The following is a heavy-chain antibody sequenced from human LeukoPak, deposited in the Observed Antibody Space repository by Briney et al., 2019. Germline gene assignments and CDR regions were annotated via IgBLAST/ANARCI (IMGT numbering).Heavy chain of an antibody. CDR2: ISSSSSYI. CDR3: ARYEDEDGYSYQEGGY. V-gene: IGHV3-21*01. CDR1: GFTFSSYS. J-gene: IGHJ4*02. Sequence: PGGSLRLSCAASGFTFSSYSMNGVRQAPGKGLEWVSSISSSSSYIYYADSVKGRFTISRDNAKNSLYLQMNSLRAEDTAVYYCARYEDEDGYSYQEGGYWGQGTLVTVSS. D-gene: IGHD5-18*01.